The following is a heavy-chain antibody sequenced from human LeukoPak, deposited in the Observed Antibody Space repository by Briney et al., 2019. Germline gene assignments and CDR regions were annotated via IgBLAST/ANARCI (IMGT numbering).Heavy chain of an antibody. J-gene: IGHJ4*02. D-gene: IGHD3-22*01. CDR1: GFTFSSYA. Sequence: GGSLRLSCAASGFTFSSYAMSWVRQAPGKGLEWVSAISGSGGSTYYADSVKGRFTISRDNSKNTLYLQMNSLRAEDTAVYYCAKDGGPYYYDSSGYYYANYYFDYWGQGTLVTVSS. V-gene: IGHV3-23*01. CDR3: AKDGGPYYYDSSGYYYANYYFDY. CDR2: ISGSGGST.